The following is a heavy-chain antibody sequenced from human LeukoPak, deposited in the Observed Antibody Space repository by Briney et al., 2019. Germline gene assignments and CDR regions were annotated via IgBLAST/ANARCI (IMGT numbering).Heavy chain of an antibody. Sequence: GSLRLSCAASGFTFSSYGMHWVRQAAGKGLEWVAAISGSGGSTYYADSVKGRFTISRDNSKNTLYLQMNSLRAEDTAVYYCAKRGRYYDSSGYYDYWGQGTLVTVSS. CDR1: GFTFSSYG. CDR2: ISGSGGST. CDR3: AKRGRYYDSSGYYDY. D-gene: IGHD3-22*01. V-gene: IGHV3-23*01. J-gene: IGHJ4*02.